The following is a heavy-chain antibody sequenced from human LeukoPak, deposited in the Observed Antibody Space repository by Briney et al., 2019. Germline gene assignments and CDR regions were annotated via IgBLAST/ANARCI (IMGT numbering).Heavy chain of an antibody. J-gene: IGHJ4*02. CDR1: GFTFDDYA. CDR3: AKGQLRVRLLARGDYFDY. D-gene: IGHD3-10*01. V-gene: IGHV3-9*03. CDR2: ISWNSGSI. Sequence: GGSLRPSCAASGFTFDDYAMHWVGQAPGKGLGWFSGISWNSGSIVYADSVKGRFTISRDNAKNSLYLQMNSLRAEDMALYYCAKGQLRVRLLARGDYFDYWGQGTLVTVSA.